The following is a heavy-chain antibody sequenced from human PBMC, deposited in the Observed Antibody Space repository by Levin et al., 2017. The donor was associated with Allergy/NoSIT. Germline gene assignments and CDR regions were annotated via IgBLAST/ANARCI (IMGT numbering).Heavy chain of an antibody. V-gene: IGHV3-7*01. CDR2: IKLDGSER. Sequence: AASVKVSCAASGFNFGYTWMSWVRQAPGKGLEWVASIKLDGSERYYVESVKGRFTISRDNAKNSLYLQMDNLRVEDTAVYYCARLRPVNFFDYWGQGVLVSVSP. J-gene: IGHJ4*02. CDR3: ARLRPVNFFDY. CDR1: GFNFGYTW. D-gene: IGHD3-9*01.